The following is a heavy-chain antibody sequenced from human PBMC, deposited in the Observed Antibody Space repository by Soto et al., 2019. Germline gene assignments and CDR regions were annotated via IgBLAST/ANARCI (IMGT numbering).Heavy chain of an antibody. CDR1: GFTFSNYW. CDR3: ARMGTGGFGY. J-gene: IGHJ4*02. V-gene: IGHV3-7*01. Sequence: GGSLRLSCAASGFTFSNYWMSWVRQAPGKGLEWVANIKQDGSEKYYVDSVKGRFTISRDYAKNSLYLQMNSLRAEDTAVYYCARMGTGGFGYWGQGTLVTVSS. CDR2: IKQDGSEK. D-gene: IGHD1-1*01.